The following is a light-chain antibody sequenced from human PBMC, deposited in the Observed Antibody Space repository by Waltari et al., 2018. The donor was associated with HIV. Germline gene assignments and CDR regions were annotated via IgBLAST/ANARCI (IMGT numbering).Light chain of an antibody. CDR1: SSDVGNYNV. J-gene: IGLJ1*01. Sequence: QSALTQPASVSGSPGQSITISCTGTSSDVGNYNVVSWYQQHPGKAPKLMIYEVSKRPSGVSNRFSGSKSGNTASLTISWLQAEDGADYYCCSYAGSSTHVFGTGTKVTVL. CDR2: EVS. V-gene: IGLV2-23*02. CDR3: CSYAGSSTHV.